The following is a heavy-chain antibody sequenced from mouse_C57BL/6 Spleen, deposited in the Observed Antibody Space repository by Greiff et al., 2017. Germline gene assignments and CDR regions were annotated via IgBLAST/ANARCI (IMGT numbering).Heavy chain of an antibody. V-gene: IGHV3-6*01. CDR3: AREDGYYY. CDR2: ISYDGSN. D-gene: IGHD2-3*01. Sequence: EESGPGLVKPSQSLSLTCSVTGYSITSGYYWNWIRQFPGNKLEWMGYISYDGSNNYNPSLKNRISITRDTSKNQFFLKLNSVTTEDTATYYCAREDGYYYWGQGTLVTVSA. CDR1: GYSITSGYY. J-gene: IGHJ3*01.